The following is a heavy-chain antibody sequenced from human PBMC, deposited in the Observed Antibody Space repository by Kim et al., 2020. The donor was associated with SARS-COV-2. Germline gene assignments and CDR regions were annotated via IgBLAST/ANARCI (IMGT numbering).Heavy chain of an antibody. J-gene: IGHJ4*02. Sequence: SETLSLTCSVSGGSLIGYYWAWIRQTPGKGLEWIGEVTHGGSTNSSPSLKDRVSISADMSKRQFSLKLASVTAADTAVYFCARAVASTGFYHWGQGTLVPVS. CDR1: GGSLIGYY. D-gene: IGHD2-8*02. V-gene: IGHV4-34*01. CDR3: ARAVASTGFYH. CDR2: VTHGGST.